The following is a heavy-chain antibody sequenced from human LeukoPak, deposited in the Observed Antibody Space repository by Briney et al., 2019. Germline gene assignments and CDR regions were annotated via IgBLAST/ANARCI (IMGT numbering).Heavy chain of an antibody. Sequence: GRSLRLSCAASGFTFSSYSMNWVRQAPGKGLEWVSYISSSSSTIYYADSVKGRFTISRDNSKNTLYLQMNSLRAEDTAVYYCAKAYYGDYYDYWGQGTLVTVSS. V-gene: IGHV3-48*01. D-gene: IGHD4-17*01. J-gene: IGHJ4*02. CDR2: ISSSSSTI. CDR1: GFTFSSYS. CDR3: AKAYYGDYYDY.